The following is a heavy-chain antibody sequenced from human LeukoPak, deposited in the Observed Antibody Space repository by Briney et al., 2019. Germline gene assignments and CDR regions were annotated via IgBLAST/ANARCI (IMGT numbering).Heavy chain of an antibody. V-gene: IGHV3-21*01. Sequence: GGSLRLSCAASEFSVGSNYMTWVRQAPGKGLEWVSSISSSSSYIYYADSVKGRFTISRDNAKNSLYLQMNSLRAEDTAVYYCARDGQDYGGSTLDYWGQGTLVTVSS. CDR3: ARDGQDYGGSTLDY. CDR1: EFSVGSNY. J-gene: IGHJ4*02. D-gene: IGHD4-23*01. CDR2: ISSSSSYI.